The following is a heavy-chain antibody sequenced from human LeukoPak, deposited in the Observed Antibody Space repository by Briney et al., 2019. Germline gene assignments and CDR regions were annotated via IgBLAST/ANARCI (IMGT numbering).Heavy chain of an antibody. CDR1: GYTFTGYY. Sequence: ASVKVSCKASGYTFTGYYMHWVRQAPGQGPEWMGWINPNSGGTNYPQNFQGRVTMTRDTSISTAYMELSRLRSDDTAVYYCARDRGGKGGYYFDYWGQGTLVTVSS. J-gene: IGHJ4*02. D-gene: IGHD4-23*01. CDR2: INPNSGGT. V-gene: IGHV1-2*02. CDR3: ARDRGGKGGYYFDY.